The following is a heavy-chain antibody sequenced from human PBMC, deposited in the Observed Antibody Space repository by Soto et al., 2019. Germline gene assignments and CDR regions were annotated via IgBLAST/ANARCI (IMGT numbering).Heavy chain of an antibody. Sequence: PSETLSLTCTVSGGSISSGDYYWSWIRQPPGKGLEWIGYIYYSGSTYYNPSLKSRVTISVDTSKNQFSLERSSVTAADTAVYYCARDPSPYYYDNSGYLGAHWGQGTLVTVSA. V-gene: IGHV4-30-4*01. J-gene: IGHJ4*02. CDR3: ARDPSPYYYDNSGYLGAH. CDR2: IYYSGST. CDR1: GGSISSGDYY. D-gene: IGHD3-22*01.